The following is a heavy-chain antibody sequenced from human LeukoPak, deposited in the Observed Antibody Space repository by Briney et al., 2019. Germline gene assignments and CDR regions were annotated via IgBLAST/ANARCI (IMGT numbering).Heavy chain of an antibody. CDR2: IYSGGTT. J-gene: IGHJ4*02. CDR3: ARWGGTRQFYFDY. CDR1: GFTVSSNY. D-gene: IGHD3-16*01. Sequence: GGSLRLSCAASGFTVSSNYMSWVRQPPGKGLEWVSVIYSGGTTFYADSVKGRFTISKDSSENTLYLQMNRLRADDTAIYYCARWGGTRQFYFDYWGQGTLATVSS. V-gene: IGHV3-53*01.